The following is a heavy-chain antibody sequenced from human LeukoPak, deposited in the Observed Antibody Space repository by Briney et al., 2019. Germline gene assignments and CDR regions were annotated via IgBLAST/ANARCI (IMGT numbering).Heavy chain of an antibody. D-gene: IGHD3-10*01. V-gene: IGHV3-48*01. Sequence: GGSLRLSCAASGFTFSRDSMNWVRQAPGKGLEWVSYISSSSSTIYYADSVKGRFTISRDNAKNSLYLQMNSLRAEDTAVYYCAKDALSGLYYYGSGGDNYFDYWGQGTLVTVSS. J-gene: IGHJ4*02. CDR1: GFTFSRDS. CDR3: AKDALSGLYYYGSGGDNYFDY. CDR2: ISSSSSTI.